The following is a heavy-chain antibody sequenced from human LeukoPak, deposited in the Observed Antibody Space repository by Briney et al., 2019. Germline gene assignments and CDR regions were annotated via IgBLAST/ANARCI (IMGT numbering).Heavy chain of an antibody. D-gene: IGHD3-3*01. Sequence: GGSLRLSCAASGFTFSNYWMHWVRQAPGKELVWVSRINGDGSTTNYADSVRGRFTISRDNAKNTLYLQMNSLRADDSAVYFCASLVGGYYPPVEAFDVWGQGTMVTVSS. CDR2: INGDGSTT. V-gene: IGHV3-74*01. CDR3: ASLVGGYYPPVEAFDV. CDR1: GFTFSNYW. J-gene: IGHJ3*01.